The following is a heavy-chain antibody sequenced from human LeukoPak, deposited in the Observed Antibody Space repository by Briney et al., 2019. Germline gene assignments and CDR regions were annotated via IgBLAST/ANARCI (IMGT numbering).Heavy chain of an antibody. J-gene: IGHJ4*02. CDR3: AIDPNWGTHS. CDR1: GFTFSTYT. CDR2: IGNNGGGI. Sequence: GGSLKLSCAASGFTFSTYTMYWVRHPPGKRLEWVSIIGNNGGGIHYADSVKGRFTISRDNFKNALYLQMNSLRVEDTAVYYCAIDPNWGTHSWGQGVLVTVSS. V-gene: IGHV3-23*01. D-gene: IGHD7-27*01.